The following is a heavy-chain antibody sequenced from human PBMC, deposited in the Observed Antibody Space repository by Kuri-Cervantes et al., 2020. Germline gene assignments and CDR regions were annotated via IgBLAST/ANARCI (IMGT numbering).Heavy chain of an antibody. Sequence: GESLKISCAASGFTFSDYYMSWIRQAPGKGLEWVSYISSSGSTIYYADSVKGRFTISRDNAKNSLYLQMSSLRAEDTAVYYCARLNLLWLKLFDYWGQGTLVTVSS. V-gene: IGHV3-11*01. J-gene: IGHJ4*02. CDR1: GFTFSDYY. CDR3: ARLNLLWLKLFDY. CDR2: ISSSGSTI. D-gene: IGHD5-18*01.